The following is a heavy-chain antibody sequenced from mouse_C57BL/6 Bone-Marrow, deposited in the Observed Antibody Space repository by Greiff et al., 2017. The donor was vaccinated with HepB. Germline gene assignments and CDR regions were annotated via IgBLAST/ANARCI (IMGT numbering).Heavy chain of an antibody. Sequence: VQLKESGGGLVKPGGSLKLSCAASGFTFSSYAMSWVRQTPEKRLEWVATISDGGSYTYYPDNVKGRFTISRDNAKNNLYLQMSHLKSEDTAMYYCARDATTVYYFDYWGQGTTLTVSS. J-gene: IGHJ2*01. CDR3: ARDATTVYYFDY. CDR1: GFTFSSYA. CDR2: ISDGGSYT. D-gene: IGHD1-1*01. V-gene: IGHV5-4*01.